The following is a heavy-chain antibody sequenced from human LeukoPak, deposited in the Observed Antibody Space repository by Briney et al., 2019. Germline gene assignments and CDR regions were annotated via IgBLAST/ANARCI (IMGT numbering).Heavy chain of an antibody. CDR1: GFTFSSYG. Sequence: GGSLRLSCAASGFTFSSYGMHWVRQAPGKGLEWVVIISYDGSNIYYADSVKGRFTISRDNSKNTLYLQMNSLRAEDTAVYYCAKDARYFDYWGQGTLVTVSS. CDR2: ISYDGSNI. J-gene: IGHJ4*02. CDR3: AKDARYFDY. V-gene: IGHV3-30*18.